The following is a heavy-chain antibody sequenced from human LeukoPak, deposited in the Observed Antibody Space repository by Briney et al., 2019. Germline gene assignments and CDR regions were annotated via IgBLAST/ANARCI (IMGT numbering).Heavy chain of an antibody. V-gene: IGHV4-61*02. J-gene: IGHJ3*02. CDR2: IYTSGST. CDR1: GGSIGSGSYY. D-gene: IGHD2-2*01. CDR3: ARDCSSTSCVDAFDI. Sequence: PSETLSLTCTVSGGSIGSGSYYWSWIRQPAGKGLEWIGRIYTSGSTNYNPSLKSRVTISVDTSKNQLSLKLSSVTAADTAVYYCARDCSSTSCVDAFDIWGQGTMVTVSS.